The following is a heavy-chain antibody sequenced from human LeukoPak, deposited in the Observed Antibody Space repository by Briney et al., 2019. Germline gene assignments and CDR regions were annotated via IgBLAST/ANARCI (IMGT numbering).Heavy chain of an antibody. CDR1: GGSISSGDYY. D-gene: IGHD4-11*01. CDR3: ARDSTVTRYYGMDV. CDR2: IYYSGST. V-gene: IGHV4-30-4*01. Sequence: SETLSLTCTVSGGSISSGDYYWSWIRQPPGKGLEWIGYIYYSGSTYHNPSLKSRVTISVDTSKNQFSLKLSSVTAADTAVYYCARDSTVTRYYGMDVWGQGTTVTVSS. J-gene: IGHJ6*02.